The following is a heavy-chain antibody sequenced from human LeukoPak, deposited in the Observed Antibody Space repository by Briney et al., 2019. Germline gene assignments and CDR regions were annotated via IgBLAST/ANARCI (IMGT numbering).Heavy chain of an antibody. CDR1: GFTFTTNW. V-gene: IGHV3-21*04. J-gene: IGHJ6*03. Sequence: PGGSLRLSCAASGFTFTTNWMTWVRQAPGKGLEWVSSISSNNSYIYYADSVKGRFTISRDNSRDTLYLQMNSLRAEDTAVYYCAKVPKPDYYYYYMDVWGKGTTVTISS. CDR2: ISSNNSYI. CDR3: AKVPKPDYYYYYMDV.